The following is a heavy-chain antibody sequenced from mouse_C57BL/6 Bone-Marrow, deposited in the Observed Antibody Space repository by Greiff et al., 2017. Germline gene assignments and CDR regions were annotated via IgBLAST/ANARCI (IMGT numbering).Heavy chain of an antibody. CDR2: IDPEDGET. V-gene: IGHV14-2*01. Sequence: VQLQQSGAELVKPGASVKLSCTASGFNIKDYYMHWVKQRTEQGLEWIGRIDPEDGETKYAPKFQGKATLTADTSSNTAYLQLSSLTSEDTAVYYCARPSSGYVWLAYWGQGTLVTVSA. J-gene: IGHJ3*01. D-gene: IGHD3-2*02. CDR1: GFNIKDYY. CDR3: ARPSSGYVWLAY.